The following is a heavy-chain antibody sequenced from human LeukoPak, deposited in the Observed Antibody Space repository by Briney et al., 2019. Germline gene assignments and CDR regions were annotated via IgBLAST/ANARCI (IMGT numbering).Heavy chain of an antibody. CDR3: ATLGSCSDGSCPRIDY. CDR1: GFTFSTYW. D-gene: IGHD2-15*01. V-gene: IGHV3-74*01. CDR2: INSDGSDT. Sequence: PGGSLRLSCAASGFTFSTYWMHWVRQVPGKGLVWVSRINSDGSDTRYADSVKGRFTISRDNAKNTLYLQMNSLRAEDTAVYYRATLGSCSDGSCPRIDYWGQGTLVTVSS. J-gene: IGHJ4*02.